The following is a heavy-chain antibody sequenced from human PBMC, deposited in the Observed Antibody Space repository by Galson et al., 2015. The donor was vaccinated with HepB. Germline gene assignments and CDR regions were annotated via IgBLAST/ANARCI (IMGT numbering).Heavy chain of an antibody. V-gene: IGHV3-30*18. CDR3: AKGLSFYGSGSIDY. D-gene: IGHD3-10*01. Sequence: SLRLSCAVSGFTFSNYGMYWVRQAPGKGLEWVAVISYDGSEKYYADSVKGRFTISRDNSQNTVDLQMNSLRAEDTAVYYCAKGLSFYGSGSIDYWGQGTLVTVSS. CDR1: GFTFSNYG. CDR2: ISYDGSEK. J-gene: IGHJ4*02.